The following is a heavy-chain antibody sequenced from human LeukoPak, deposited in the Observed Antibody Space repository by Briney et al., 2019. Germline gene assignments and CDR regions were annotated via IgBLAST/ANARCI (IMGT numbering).Heavy chain of an antibody. CDR1: GGSISSYY. CDR3: AGLTDLTGSKHYYVDV. J-gene: IGHJ6*03. V-gene: IGHV4-4*09. CDR2: IYSSGST. D-gene: IGHD3-9*01. Sequence: PSETLSLTCTVSGGSISSYYWSWIRQPPGKGLEWIGYIYSSGSTNYNPSLKSRVTISIVTSKNQFSLKLSSVTAADTAVYYCAGLTDLTGSKHYYVDVWGKGTTVTVSS.